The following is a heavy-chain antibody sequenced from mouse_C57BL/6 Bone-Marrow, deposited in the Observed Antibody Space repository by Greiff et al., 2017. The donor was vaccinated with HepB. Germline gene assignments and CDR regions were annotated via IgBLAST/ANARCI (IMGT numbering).Heavy chain of an antibody. Sequence: VQVVESGPGLVKPSQSLSLTCSVTGYSITSGYYWNWIRQFPGNKLEWMGYISYDGSNNYNPSLKNRISITRDTSKNQFFLKLNSVTTEDTATYYCARERVYYYGSSYYFDYWGQGTTLTVSS. V-gene: IGHV3-6*01. CDR3: ARERVYYYGSSYYFDY. D-gene: IGHD1-1*01. CDR1: GYSITSGYY. J-gene: IGHJ2*01. CDR2: ISYDGSN.